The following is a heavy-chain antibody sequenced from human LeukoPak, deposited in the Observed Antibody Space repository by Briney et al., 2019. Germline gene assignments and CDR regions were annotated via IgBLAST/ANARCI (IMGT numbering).Heavy chain of an antibody. Sequence: SQTLSLTCTVSGGSISSGDYYWSWIRQPPGKGLEWIGYIYYSGTTYYTPSLKSRVTIAVDTSKNQFSLKLSSVPAADTAVYYCARGGAIVVVPAASYFDYWGQGTLVTVSS. V-gene: IGHV4-30-4*08. CDR1: GGSISSGDYY. CDR2: IYYSGTT. CDR3: ARGGAIVVVPAASYFDY. D-gene: IGHD2-2*01. J-gene: IGHJ4*02.